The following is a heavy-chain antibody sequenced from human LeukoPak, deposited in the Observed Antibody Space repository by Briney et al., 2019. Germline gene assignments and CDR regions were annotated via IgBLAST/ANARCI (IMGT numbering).Heavy chain of an antibody. Sequence: PSETLSLTCTVSGGSISSGDYYWSWIRQPPGKGLEWIGSIYHSGSTYYNPSLKSRVTISVDTSKNQFSLKLSSVTAADTAVYYCARYSGYASYYFDYWGQGTLVTVSS. CDR2: IYHSGST. V-gene: IGHV4-39*07. D-gene: IGHD5-12*01. CDR3: ARYSGYASYYFDY. J-gene: IGHJ4*02. CDR1: GGSISSGDYY.